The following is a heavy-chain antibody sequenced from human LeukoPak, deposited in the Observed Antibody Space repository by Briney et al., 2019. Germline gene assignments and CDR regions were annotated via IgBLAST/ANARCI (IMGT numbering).Heavy chain of an antibody. V-gene: IGHV4-34*01. CDR3: ARGLIYCSSTSCYANWFDP. CDR2: INHSGST. CDR1: GGSFSDYY. Sequence: SETLSLTCAVYGGSFSDYYWSWIRQPPGKGLEWIGEINHSGSTNYNPSLKSRVTISVDTSKNQFSLKLSSVTAADTAVYYCARGLIYCSSTSCYANWFDPWGQGTLVTVSS. J-gene: IGHJ5*02. D-gene: IGHD2-2*01.